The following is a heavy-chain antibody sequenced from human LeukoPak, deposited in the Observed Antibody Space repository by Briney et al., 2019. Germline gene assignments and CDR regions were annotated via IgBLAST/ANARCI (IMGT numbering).Heavy chain of an antibody. CDR2: IYYSGST. CDR1: GGSISSSSYY. J-gene: IGHJ4*02. CDR3: ASASTVTRLYYLDY. Sequence: SETLSLTCTVSGGSISSSSYYWGWIRQPPGKGLEWIGSIYYSGSTYYNPSLKSRVTISVDTSKNQFSLKLSSVTAADTAVYYCASASTVTRLYYLDYWGQGTLVTVSS. V-gene: IGHV4-39*01. D-gene: IGHD4-11*01.